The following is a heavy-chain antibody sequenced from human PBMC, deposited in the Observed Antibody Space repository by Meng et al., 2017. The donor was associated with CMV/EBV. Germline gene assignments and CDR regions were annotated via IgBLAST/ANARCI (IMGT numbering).Heavy chain of an antibody. D-gene: IGHD3-3*01. CDR1: GFTFSSYA. J-gene: IGHJ4*02. V-gene: IGHV3-30*04. CDR2: ISYDGSNK. CDR3: ARDYEF. Sequence: RSLRLSCAASGFTFSSYAMHWVRQAPGKGLEWVAVISYDGSNKYYADSVKGRFTISRDNSKNTLYLQMNSLRAEDTAVYYCARDYEFWGQGTLVTVSS.